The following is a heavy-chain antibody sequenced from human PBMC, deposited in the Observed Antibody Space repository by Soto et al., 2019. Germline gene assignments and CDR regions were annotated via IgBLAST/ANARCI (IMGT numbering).Heavy chain of an antibody. CDR1: GFSFGHHF. Sequence: GGSLRLSCASSGFSFGHHFMDWVRQAPGKGLEWVGRIRDKAGSYRTDYAASVRGRFTISRDDSKNSLYLHMNSLRIEDTAVYYCARYCVICSGRYCYLDYSGHGALVTGSS. CDR3: ARYCVICSGRYCYLDY. J-gene: IGHJ4*03. D-gene: IGHD2-15*01. CDR2: IRDKAGSYRT. V-gene: IGHV3-72*01.